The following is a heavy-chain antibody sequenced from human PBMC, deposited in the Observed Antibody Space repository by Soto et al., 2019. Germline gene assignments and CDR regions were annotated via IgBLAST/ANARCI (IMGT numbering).Heavy chain of an antibody. D-gene: IGHD3-22*01. J-gene: IGHJ6*02. CDR1: GFTFSSYA. CDR2: IIPIFGTA. Sequence: XVKGSCKASGFTFSSYAISWVRQAPGQGLEWMGGIIPIFGTANYAQKFQGRVTITADKSTSTAYMELSSLRSEDTAVYYCARAYYYDSSGPITGLGYGMDVWGQGTTVTVYS. CDR3: ARAYYYDSSGPITGLGYGMDV. V-gene: IGHV1-69*06.